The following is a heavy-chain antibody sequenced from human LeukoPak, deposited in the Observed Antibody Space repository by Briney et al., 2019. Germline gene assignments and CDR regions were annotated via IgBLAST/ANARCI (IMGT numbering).Heavy chain of an antibody. Sequence: GESLRLSCGASGLTVSSYGMSWVRQAPGKGLEWVSTIIGSAVNTYYADSVKGRFTISRDDSKNTVYLQRNSLRAEDTAVYSCAKYTSGTSYRGLDQWGQGTLVTVSS. CDR3: AKYTSGTSYRGLDQ. CDR1: GLTVSSYG. J-gene: IGHJ4*02. V-gene: IGHV3-23*01. D-gene: IGHD3-10*01. CDR2: IIGSAVNT.